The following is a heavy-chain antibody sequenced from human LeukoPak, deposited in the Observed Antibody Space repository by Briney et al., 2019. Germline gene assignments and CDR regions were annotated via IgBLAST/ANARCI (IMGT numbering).Heavy chain of an antibody. J-gene: IGHJ4*02. CDR3: AKDGFVQWGLDY. D-gene: IGHD1-26*01. V-gene: IGHV3-30*18. CDR1: GFTFSSYG. Sequence: GGSLRLSCAASGFTFSSYGMHWVRQAPGKGLEWVAVISYDGSDKYYAVSVKGRFTIYRDNSKNTLYLQMNSPRFEDTAVYYCAKDGFVQWGLDYWGQGTLVTVSS. CDR2: ISYDGSDK.